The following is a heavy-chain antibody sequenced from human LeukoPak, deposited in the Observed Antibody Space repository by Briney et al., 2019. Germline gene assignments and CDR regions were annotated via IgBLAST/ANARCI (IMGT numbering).Heavy chain of an antibody. D-gene: IGHD3-9*01. CDR3: AKDRGDILTGPIPFDY. V-gene: IGHV3-23*01. CDR1: GFTFSSYG. CDR2: ISGSGGST. Sequence: GGSLRLSCAASGFTFSSYGMSWVRQAPGKGLEWVSAISGSGGSTYYADSVKGRFTISRDNSKNTLYLQMNSLRAEDTAVYYCAKDRGDILTGPIPFDYWGQGTLVTVSS. J-gene: IGHJ4*02.